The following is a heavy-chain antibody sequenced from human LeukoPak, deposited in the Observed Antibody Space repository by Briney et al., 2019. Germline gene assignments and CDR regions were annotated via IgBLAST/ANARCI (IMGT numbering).Heavy chain of an antibody. D-gene: IGHD6-6*01. CDR1: GYTFTSYD. CDR2: ISAYNGNT. V-gene: IGHV1-18*01. CDR3: ARDGSSSLGPSARLPRPFWHRFDP. J-gene: IGHJ5*02. Sequence: VASVKVSCKASGYTFTSYDINWVRQAPGQGLEWMGWISAYNGNTNYAQKLQGRVTMTTDTSTSTAYMELRSLRSDDTAVYYCARDGSSSLGPSARLPRPFWHRFDPRGQGTLVTVSS.